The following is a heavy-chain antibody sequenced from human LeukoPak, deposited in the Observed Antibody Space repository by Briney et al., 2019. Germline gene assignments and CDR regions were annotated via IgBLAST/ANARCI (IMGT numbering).Heavy chain of an antibody. CDR3: AKARRDGHQYYFDY. V-gene: IGHV3-9*01. J-gene: IGHJ4*02. D-gene: IGHD5-24*01. CDR2: SFWNSGSI. CDR1: GFTFDDYA. Sequence: GRSLRLSCVASGFTFDDYAMHWVRQAPGKGLEWVSGSFWNSGSIGYVDSVKGRFTISRDNVKNSLYLQMNSLRPEDTAVYYCAKARRDGHQYYFDYWGQGTLVTVSS.